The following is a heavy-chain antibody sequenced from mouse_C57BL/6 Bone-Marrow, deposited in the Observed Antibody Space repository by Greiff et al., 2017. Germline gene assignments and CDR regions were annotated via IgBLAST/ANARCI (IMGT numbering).Heavy chain of an antibody. CDR2: ISYSGST. V-gene: IGHV3-1*01. Sequence: EVQLQESGPDMVKPSQSLSLTCTVTGYSITSGYDWHWIRPFPGNKLAWLGYISYSGSTNYNPSLKSRISITHDTSKNHFFLKLNSVTTEDTATYYCARDGLGLDYWGQGTTLTGSS. D-gene: IGHD4-1*01. CDR3: ARDGLGLDY. J-gene: IGHJ2*01. CDR1: GYSITSGYD.